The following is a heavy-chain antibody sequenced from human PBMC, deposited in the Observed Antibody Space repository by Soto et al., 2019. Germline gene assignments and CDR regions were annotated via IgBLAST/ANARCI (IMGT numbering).Heavy chain of an antibody. D-gene: IGHD3-10*01. CDR1: GFTFSSYA. V-gene: IGHV3-30-3*01. CDR2: ISYDGGSK. CDR3: ARERESYYYGSGTFPSY. J-gene: IGHJ4*02. Sequence: QVQLVESGGGVVQSGRSLRLSCAASGFTFSSYALHWVRQAPGKGLEWMAVISYDGGSKYYANSVKGRFTISRDNSKNTVFLQMNSLRPEDTAVYYCARERESYYYGSGTFPSYWGQGTMVTVSS.